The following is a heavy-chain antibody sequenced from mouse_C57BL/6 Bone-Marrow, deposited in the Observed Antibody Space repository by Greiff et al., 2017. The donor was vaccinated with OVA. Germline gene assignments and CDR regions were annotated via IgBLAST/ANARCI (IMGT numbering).Heavy chain of an antibody. J-gene: IGHJ1*03. D-gene: IGHD2-14*01. CDR3: ARGVRLWDSDV. CDR1: GYTFTSYW. Sequence: VQLQQPGAELVMPGASVKLSCKASGYTFTSYWMHWVKQRPGQGLEWIGEIDPSDSYTNYNQKFKGKSTLTVDQSSSTAYMQLSSLTSAASAVFYYARGVRLWDSDVCGTETTGTVSP. CDR2: IDPSDSYT. V-gene: IGHV1-69*01.